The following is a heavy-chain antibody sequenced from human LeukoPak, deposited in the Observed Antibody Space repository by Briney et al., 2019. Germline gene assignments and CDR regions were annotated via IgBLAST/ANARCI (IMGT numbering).Heavy chain of an antibody. Sequence: SQTLSLTCAISGDSVSSNSAAWNWIRQSPSRGLEWLGRTYYRSKWYNDYAVSVKSRITINPDTSKNQFSLQLNSVTPEDTAVYYCAGADWLTGDWYFDLWGRGTLVTVSS. D-gene: IGHD7-27*01. CDR2: TYYRSKWYN. CDR1: GDSVSSNSAA. J-gene: IGHJ2*01. V-gene: IGHV6-1*01. CDR3: AGADWLTGDWYFDL.